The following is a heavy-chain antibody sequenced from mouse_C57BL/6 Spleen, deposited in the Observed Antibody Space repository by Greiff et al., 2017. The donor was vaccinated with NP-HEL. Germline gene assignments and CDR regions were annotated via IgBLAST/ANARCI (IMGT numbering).Heavy chain of an antibody. CDR1: GYTFTSYW. Sequence: QVHVKQSGAELVKPGASVKLSCKASGYTFTSYWMQWVKQRPGQGLEWIGEIDPADSYTNYNQKFKGKSTSTVDTSSSADYMQLSSLTSEDSAVYYCARDMVTTRFAYWGKGTLVTVSS. V-gene: IGHV1-50*01. D-gene: IGHD2-2*01. J-gene: IGHJ3*01. CDR2: IDPADSYT. CDR3: ARDMVTTRFAY.